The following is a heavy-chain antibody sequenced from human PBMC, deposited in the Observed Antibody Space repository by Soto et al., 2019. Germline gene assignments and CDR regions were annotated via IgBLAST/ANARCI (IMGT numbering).Heavy chain of an antibody. Sequence: GASVKVSCKASGYTFTGYYMHWVRQAPGQGLEWMGWINPNSGDTKYAQKFQGRVTMTRETSTRTAYMEVSRLTSDDTAVYYCARSLSTIGGRPDSWGEGTLVTVSP. V-gene: IGHV1-2*02. J-gene: IGHJ4*02. CDR2: INPNSGDT. D-gene: IGHD6-6*01. CDR1: GYTFTGYY. CDR3: ARSLSTIGGRPDS.